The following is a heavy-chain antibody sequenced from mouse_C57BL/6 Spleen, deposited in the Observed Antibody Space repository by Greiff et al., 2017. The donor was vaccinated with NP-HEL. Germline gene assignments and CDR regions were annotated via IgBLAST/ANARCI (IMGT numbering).Heavy chain of an antibody. V-gene: IGHV1-62-2*01. J-gene: IGHJ3*01. CDR2: FYPGSGSI. CDR1: GYTFTEYT. Sequence: VQLQQSGAELVKPGASVKLSCKASGYTFTEYTIHWVKQRSGQGLEWIGWFYPGSGSIKYNENFKDKATLTADKSSSTVYMALSRLTSEDSAVYFCARHEDRAYYSNYEAWFAYWGQGTLVTVSA. D-gene: IGHD2-5*01. CDR3: ARHEDRAYYSNYEAWFAY.